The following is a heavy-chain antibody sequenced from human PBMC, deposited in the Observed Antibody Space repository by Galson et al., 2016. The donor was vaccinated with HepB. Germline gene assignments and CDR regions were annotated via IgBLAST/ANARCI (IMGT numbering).Heavy chain of an antibody. J-gene: IGHJ4*02. Sequence: ETLSLTCAVSGGSISDNSWWAWVCQSPGKELEWIGEIYQTGTAHYNPSFTSRATISIDKSTNQISLRLGSVTAADTAVYYCTRGTLGKVATMAFDYWGQGTLVSVSS. CDR1: GGSISDNSW. CDR2: IYQTGTA. CDR3: TRGTLGKVATMAFDY. V-gene: IGHV4-4*02. D-gene: IGHD4/OR15-4a*01.